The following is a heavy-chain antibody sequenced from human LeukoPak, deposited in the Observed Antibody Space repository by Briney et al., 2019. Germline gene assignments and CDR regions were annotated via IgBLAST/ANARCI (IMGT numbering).Heavy chain of an antibody. CDR1: GYTFTSYA. CDR3: ARSYYYDSSGYYGGMDY. D-gene: IGHD3-22*01. J-gene: IGHJ4*02. V-gene: IGHV1-3*01. CDR2: INAGNGNT. Sequence: GASVEVSCKASGYTFTSYAMHWVRQAPGQRLEWMGWINAGNGNTKYSQKFQGRVTITRDTSASTAYMELSSLRSEDTAVYYCARSYYYDSSGYYGGMDYWGQGTLVTVSS.